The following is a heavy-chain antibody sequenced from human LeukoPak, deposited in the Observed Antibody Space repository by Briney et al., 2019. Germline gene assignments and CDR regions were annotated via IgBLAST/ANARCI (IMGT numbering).Heavy chain of an antibody. D-gene: IGHD3-16*02. V-gene: IGHV4/OR15-8*01. J-gene: IGHJ4*02. Sequence: SETLSLTCDVSGGSIDSTNWWNWVRQPPGKGLEWIGEIHHDGRINYNPSLKSRVTLSVDKSKNQFSLRLNSVTAADTAMYYCARSHDHLWGNYPDYWGQGTLVTVS. CDR1: GGSIDSTNW. CDR2: IHHDGRI. CDR3: ARSHDHLWGNYPDY.